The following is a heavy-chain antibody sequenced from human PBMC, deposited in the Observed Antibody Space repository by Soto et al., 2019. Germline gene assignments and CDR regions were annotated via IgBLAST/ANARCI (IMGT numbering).Heavy chain of an antibody. CDR1: GFSFSNYE. CDR3: VKGGWLDV. Sequence: EVQLLESGGGLVQPGGSLRLACAASGFSFSNYEMTWARQAPGKGLEWVAFINPSSGTTHYADSVKGRFTISRDNSKDTLYLQLSSLRVEDAAVYYCVKGGWLDVWGQGNTVTVSS. CDR2: INPSSGTT. V-gene: IGHV3-23*01. D-gene: IGHD2-15*01. J-gene: IGHJ6*02.